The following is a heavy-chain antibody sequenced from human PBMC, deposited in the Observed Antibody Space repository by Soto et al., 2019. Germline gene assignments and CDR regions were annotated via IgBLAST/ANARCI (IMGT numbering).Heavy chain of an antibody. Sequence: EVQLLESGEALVQPGGSLRLSCAASGFTYNIYAMSWVRQAPGKGLEWVSGIGAGVIDTYYADSVKGRFTVSRDDSKSTLCLQMTGLRADDTAVYYCAKQFSSSSWYHFAHGGRGTLVTVSS. V-gene: IGHV3-23*01. J-gene: IGHJ4*02. CDR2: IGAGVIDT. D-gene: IGHD6-13*01. CDR3: AKQFSSSSWYHFAH. CDR1: GFTYNIYA.